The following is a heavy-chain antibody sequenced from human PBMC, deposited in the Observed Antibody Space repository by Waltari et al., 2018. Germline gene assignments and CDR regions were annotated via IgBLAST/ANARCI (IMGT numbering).Heavy chain of an antibody. Sequence: QVQLVQAGAEVKKPGASVKVSCTASGSTSAGLYMHWLRKAPGQRLEWMGAIIPICGTANYGQKFQGRVTITTDESTSTAYMELSSLRSEDTAVYYCARSGGGYGVISAQYYFDYWGQGTLVTVSS. D-gene: IGHD3-10*01. V-gene: IGHV1-69*01. J-gene: IGHJ4*02. CDR3: ARSGGGYGVISAQYYFDY. CDR1: GSTSAGLY. CDR2: IIPICGTA.